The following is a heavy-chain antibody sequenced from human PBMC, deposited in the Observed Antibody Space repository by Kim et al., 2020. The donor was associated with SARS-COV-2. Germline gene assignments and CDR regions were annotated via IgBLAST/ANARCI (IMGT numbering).Heavy chain of an antibody. CDR3: ARDRLRFLEWWYGMDV. Sequence: ASVKVSCKASGYTFTSYAMNWVRQAPGQGLEWMGWINTNTGNPTYAQGFTGRFVFSLDTSVSTAYLQISSLKAEDTAVYYCARDRLRFLEWWYGMDVWGQGTTVTVSS. CDR1: GYTFTSYA. CDR2: INTNTGNP. V-gene: IGHV7-4-1*02. D-gene: IGHD3-3*01. J-gene: IGHJ6*02.